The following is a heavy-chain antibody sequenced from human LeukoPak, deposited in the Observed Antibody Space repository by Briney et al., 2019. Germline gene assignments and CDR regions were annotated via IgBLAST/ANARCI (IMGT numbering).Heavy chain of an antibody. V-gene: IGHV3-21*04. CDR1: QFTFSNYS. CDR3: ARGDTYYDILTGYYAVGY. Sequence: GGSLRLSCGASQFTFSNYSMTWVRQPPGKGLEWVSSITSSSRFIYYADSVKGRFTISRDNAKNSLYLQMNSLRAEDTAVYYCARGDTYYDILTGYYAVGYWGQGTLVTVSS. J-gene: IGHJ4*02. CDR2: ITSSSRFI. D-gene: IGHD3-9*01.